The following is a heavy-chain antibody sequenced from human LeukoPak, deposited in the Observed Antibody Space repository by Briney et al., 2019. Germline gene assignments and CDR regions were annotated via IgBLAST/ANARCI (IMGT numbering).Heavy chain of an antibody. Sequence: SETLSLTCAVYGGSFSGYYWSWIRQPPGKGLEWTGGINHSGSTNYNPSLKSRVTISVDTSKNQFSLKLSSVTAADTAVYYCARLTGWFDPWGQGTLVTVSS. CDR2: INHSGST. CDR1: GGSFSGYY. J-gene: IGHJ5*02. CDR3: ARLTGWFDP. V-gene: IGHV4-34*01.